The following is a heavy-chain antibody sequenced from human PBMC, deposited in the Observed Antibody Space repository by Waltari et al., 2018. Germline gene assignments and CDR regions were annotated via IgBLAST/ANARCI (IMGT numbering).Heavy chain of an antibody. CDR3: ARPYHRGYSFGGAFDI. CDR2: IKQDGSEK. Sequence: EVQLVESGGGLVQPGGSLRLSCAASGFTFSSYWMSWVRQAPGKGLEWVANIKQDGSEKYYVDSVKGRFTIARDNAKNSLYLQMNSLRAEDTAVYYCARPYHRGYSFGGAFDIWGQGTMVTVSS. D-gene: IGHD5-18*01. V-gene: IGHV3-7*01. CDR1: GFTFSSYW. J-gene: IGHJ3*02.